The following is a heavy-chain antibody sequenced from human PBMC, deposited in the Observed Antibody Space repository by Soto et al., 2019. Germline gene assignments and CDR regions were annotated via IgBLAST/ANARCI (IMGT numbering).Heavy chain of an antibody. Sequence: EVQLVESGGGLVQPGGSLRLSCAASGFTFSSYSMNWVRQAPGKGLEWVSYISSSSSTIYYADSVKGRFTISRDTAKNSLYLQMNSLRAEDTAVYYCARDKDYGCFDYWGQGTLVTVSS. CDR3: ARDKDYGCFDY. CDR1: GFTFSSYS. V-gene: IGHV3-48*01. CDR2: ISSSSSTI. J-gene: IGHJ4*02. D-gene: IGHD4-17*01.